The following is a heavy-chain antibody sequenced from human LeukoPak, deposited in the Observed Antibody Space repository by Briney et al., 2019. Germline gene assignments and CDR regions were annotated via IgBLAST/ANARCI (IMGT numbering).Heavy chain of an antibody. Sequence: PGGSLRLSCAASGFTFSSYAMSWVRQAPGKGLEWVSTISGGGGRTYYADSVKGRFTISRDNSKNTLYLQMNSLRAEDTAVYSCAKAYYYDSSGYWTFDYWGQGILVTVSS. V-gene: IGHV3-23*01. CDR1: GFTFSSYA. CDR3: AKAYYYDSSGYWTFDY. CDR2: ISGGGGRT. D-gene: IGHD3-22*01. J-gene: IGHJ4*02.